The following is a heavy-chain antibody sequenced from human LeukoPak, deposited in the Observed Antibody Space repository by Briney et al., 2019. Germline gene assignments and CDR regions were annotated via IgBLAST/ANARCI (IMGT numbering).Heavy chain of an antibody. Sequence: SQTLSITCAVSGDRISSKSAGWNWIKQSPSRGLEWLGRTYYRSKWSSGYAESVKSRITVNPDTSKNQFSLQLRSVTPEDTAVYYCARSQTGGTFDYWGQGALVTVSS. V-gene: IGHV6-1*01. CDR2: TYYRSKWSS. J-gene: IGHJ4*02. CDR3: ARSQTGGTFDY. CDR1: GDRISSKSAG. D-gene: IGHD1-26*01.